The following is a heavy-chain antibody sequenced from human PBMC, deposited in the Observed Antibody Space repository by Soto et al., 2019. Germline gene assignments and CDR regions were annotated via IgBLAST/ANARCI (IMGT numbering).Heavy chain of an antibody. CDR1: GGTFSSYT. V-gene: IGHV1-69*02. CDR2: IIPILGIA. J-gene: IGHJ4*02. CDR3: ARVLRYFDWFHFDY. Sequence: QVQLVQSGAEVKKPGSSVKVSCKASGGTFSSYTISWVRQAPGQGLEWMGRIIPILGIANYAQQFQGRVTITADKSTSTAYMELSSLRSEDTAVYYCARVLRYFDWFHFDYWGQGTLVTVSS. D-gene: IGHD3-9*01.